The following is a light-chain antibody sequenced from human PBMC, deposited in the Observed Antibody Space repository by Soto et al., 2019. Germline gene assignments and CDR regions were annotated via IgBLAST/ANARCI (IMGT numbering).Light chain of an antibody. CDR2: KAS. J-gene: IGKJ1*01. Sequence: DIQMTQSPSTLSASVGDRVTITCRASQSISSWLAWYQQKPGKAPKLLIYKASSLESGVPARFSGSGSGTEFPLTIISRQPDDFATYYCQQYNSYPRTFGQWTKVEIK. V-gene: IGKV1-5*03. CDR3: QQYNSYPRT. CDR1: QSISSW.